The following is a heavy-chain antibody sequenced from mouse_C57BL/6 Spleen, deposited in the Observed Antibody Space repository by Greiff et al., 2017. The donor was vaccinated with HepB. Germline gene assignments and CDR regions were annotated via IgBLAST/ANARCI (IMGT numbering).Heavy chain of an antibody. CDR1: GFTFSDYY. CDR2: INYDGSST. V-gene: IGHV5-16*01. Sequence: EVKVVESEGGLVQPGSSMKLSCTASGFTFSDYYMAWVRQVPEKGLEWVANINYDGSSTYYLDSLKSRFIISRDNAKNILYLQMSSLKSEDTATYYCARGSMVTKDWYFDVWGTGTTVTVSS. CDR3: ARGSMVTKDWYFDV. J-gene: IGHJ1*03. D-gene: IGHD2-2*01.